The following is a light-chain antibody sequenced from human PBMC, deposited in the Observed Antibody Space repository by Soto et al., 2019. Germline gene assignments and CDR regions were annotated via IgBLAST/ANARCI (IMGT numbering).Light chain of an antibody. J-gene: IGLJ1*01. Sequence: QSVLTQPASVSGSPGQSITISCTGTSSDVGGYNYVSWYQQHPGKAPKLMIYEVSNRPSGVSNRFSGSKSGNTASLTISGLQAEDKADYYCSSYTSSSTPDVFGTGTKATVL. CDR2: EVS. CDR3: SSYTSSSTPDV. CDR1: SSDVGGYNY. V-gene: IGLV2-14*01.